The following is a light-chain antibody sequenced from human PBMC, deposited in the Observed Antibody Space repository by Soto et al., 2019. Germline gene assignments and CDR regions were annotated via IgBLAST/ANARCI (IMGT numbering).Light chain of an antibody. CDR3: QQYYSSPLT. V-gene: IGKV3-20*01. J-gene: IGKJ4*01. CDR1: QSVSRSH. CDR2: GAA. Sequence: EIVLTQSPGTLSLSPGEKATLSCRASQSVSRSHLAWYQQKPGQGPRLLIYGAASRATGIPDRFSGSGSGTDCTLTISRLEPEDFAVYYCQQYYSSPLTFGGGTKVDI.